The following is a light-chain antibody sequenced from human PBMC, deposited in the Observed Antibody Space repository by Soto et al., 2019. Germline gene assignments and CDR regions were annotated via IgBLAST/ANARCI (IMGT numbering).Light chain of an antibody. CDR1: SSDVGGYNY. Sequence: QSALTQPPSASGSPGQSVAISCSGTSSDVGGYNYVSWYQQHPGKAPKLMIYDVNKRPSGVPDRFSGSKSGNTASLTVSGLQAEDDADYYCISYAGSNKPAFGGGTKVTVL. J-gene: IGLJ2*01. V-gene: IGLV2-8*01. CDR2: DVN. CDR3: ISYAGSNKPA.